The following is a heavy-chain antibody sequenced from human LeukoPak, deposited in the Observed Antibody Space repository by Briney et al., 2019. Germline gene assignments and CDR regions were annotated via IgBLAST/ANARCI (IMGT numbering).Heavy chain of an antibody. CDR2: IYYSGST. Sequence: SETLSLTCTVSGGSISSGGYYWSWIRQHPGKGLEWIGYIYYSGSTYYNPSLKSRVTISVDTSKNQFSLKLSSVTAADTAVYYCASGHYDFWSGYYAIPPFDYWGQGTLVTVSS. CDR3: ASGHYDFWSGYYAIPPFDY. D-gene: IGHD3-3*01. J-gene: IGHJ4*02. V-gene: IGHV4-30-4*08. CDR1: GGSISSGGYY.